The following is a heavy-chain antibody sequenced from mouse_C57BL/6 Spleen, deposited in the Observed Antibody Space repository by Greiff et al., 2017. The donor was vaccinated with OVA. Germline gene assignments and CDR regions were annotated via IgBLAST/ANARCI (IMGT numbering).Heavy chain of an antibody. CDR1: GYSFTSGYY. V-gene: IGHV3-6*01. CDR3: AYDYYAMDY. Sequence: EVQLVESGPGLVKPSQSLSLTCSVTGYSFTSGYYWNWIRQFLGNKLEWMGYISYDGSNNYNPSLKNRISITRDTSKNQFFLKLNSVTTEDTATYYCAYDYYAMDYWGQGTSVTVSS. D-gene: IGHD1-1*01. J-gene: IGHJ4*01. CDR2: ISYDGSN.